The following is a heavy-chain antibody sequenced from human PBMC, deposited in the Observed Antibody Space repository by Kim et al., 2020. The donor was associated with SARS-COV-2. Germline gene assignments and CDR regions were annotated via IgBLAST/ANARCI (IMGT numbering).Heavy chain of an antibody. Sequence: YAASGKGRFTISRDDSKNTAYLQMNSLKTEDTAVYYCTRQYYYDSSGGDYWGQGTLVTVSS. CDR3: TRQYYYDSSGGDY. V-gene: IGHV3-73*01. D-gene: IGHD3-22*01. J-gene: IGHJ4*02.